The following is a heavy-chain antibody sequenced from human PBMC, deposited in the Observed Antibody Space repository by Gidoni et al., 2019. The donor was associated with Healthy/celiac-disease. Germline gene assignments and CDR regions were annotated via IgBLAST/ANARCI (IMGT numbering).Heavy chain of an antibody. D-gene: IGHD2-2*01. CDR1: GGSFSGYY. CDR2: INHSGST. V-gene: IGHV4-34*01. Sequence: QVQLQQWGAGLLKPSETLSLTCAVYGGSFSGYYWSWIRQPPGKGLEWIGEINHSGSTNYNPSLKSRVTISVDTSKNQFSLKLSSVTAADTAVYYCARWVPAATPSYYYGMDVWGQGTTVTVSS. CDR3: ARWVPAATPSYYYGMDV. J-gene: IGHJ6*02.